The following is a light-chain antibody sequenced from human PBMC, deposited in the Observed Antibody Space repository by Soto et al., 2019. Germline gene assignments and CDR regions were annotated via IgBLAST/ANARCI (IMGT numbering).Light chain of an antibody. CDR3: QQSYSTPRT. J-gene: IGKJ1*01. Sequence: DLQMAQAPCSLSASVGYRVTITCRASQSISSYLNWYQQKPGKAPKLLIYAASSLQSGVPSRFSGSGSGTDFTLTISSLQPEDFATYYCQQSYSTPRTFGQGTKVDIK. CDR2: AAS. V-gene: IGKV1-39*01. CDR1: QSISSY.